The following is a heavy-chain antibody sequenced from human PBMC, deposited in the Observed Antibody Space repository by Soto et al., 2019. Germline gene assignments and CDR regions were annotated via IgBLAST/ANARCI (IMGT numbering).Heavy chain of an antibody. CDR2: ISSSGYSA. CDR3: AKGSVVVAAKFDS. V-gene: IGHV3-23*01. Sequence: EVQLLESGGALVQPGVSLSLSCAASGFTYNNYAMGWVRQAPGKGLEWVSAISSSGYSAYYADSVKGRFTISRDNSRNTMFLQMNKLSAEDTAVYYCAKGSVVVAAKFDSWGQGTLVTVSS. D-gene: IGHD2-21*02. CDR1: GFTYNNYA. J-gene: IGHJ4*02.